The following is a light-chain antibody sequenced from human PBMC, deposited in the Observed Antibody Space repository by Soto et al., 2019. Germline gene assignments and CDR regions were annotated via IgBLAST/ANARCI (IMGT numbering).Light chain of an antibody. Sequence: DIQMTPSPSSLSASVGDRVTITCQASQDITNYLHWFQQKPGKAPKLLIYDASSLESGVPSRFSGSGSGTEFTLTISSLQPDDFATYYCQQYNSYSITFGQGTRLEN. V-gene: IGKV1-5*01. CDR2: DAS. CDR1: QDITNY. CDR3: QQYNSYSIT. J-gene: IGKJ5*01.